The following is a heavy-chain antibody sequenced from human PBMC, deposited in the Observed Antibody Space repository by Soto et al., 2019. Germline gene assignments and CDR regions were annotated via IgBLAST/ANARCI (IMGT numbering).Heavy chain of an antibody. CDR3: ARDRGCSSTSCYVGGFNWFDP. J-gene: IGHJ5*02. CDR2: IIPILGIA. Sequence: SVKVSCKASGGTFSSYTISWVRQAPGQGLEWMGRIIPILGIANYAQKFQGRVTITADKSTSTAYMELSSLRSEDTAVYYCARDRGCSSTSCYVGGFNWFDPWGQGTLVTVSS. V-gene: IGHV1-69*04. D-gene: IGHD2-2*01. CDR1: GGTFSSYT.